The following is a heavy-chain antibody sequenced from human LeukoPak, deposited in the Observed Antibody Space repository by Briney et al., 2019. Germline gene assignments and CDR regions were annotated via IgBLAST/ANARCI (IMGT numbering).Heavy chain of an antibody. J-gene: IGHJ4*02. D-gene: IGHD1-26*01. CDR1: GYTFTDYY. CDR2: INPKTGVT. CDR3: ARDLAMYSPDLDY. V-gene: IGHV1-2*02. Sequence: ASVKVSCKASGYTFTDYYLHWVRQAPGHGLEWMGWINPKTGVTKYAQNFQGRGTMTRDTSISTAYMEVSRLRSDDTAVFYCARDLAMYSPDLDYWGQGTLVTVSS.